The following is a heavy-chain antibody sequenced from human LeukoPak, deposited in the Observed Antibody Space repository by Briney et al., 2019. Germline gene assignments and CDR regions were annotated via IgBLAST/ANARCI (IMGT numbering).Heavy chain of an antibody. CDR1: GYTFTDYY. D-gene: IGHD2-15*01. CDR2: INPDSGAT. J-gene: IGHJ4*02. Sequence: ASVKVSFKASGYTFTDYYVHRVRQAPGQGLEWLGWINPDSGATNFAQRFQGRVTMTRDTSVNTAHMELNNLRSDDTAVYYCARDLCHGGSCFHFDSWGQGTLVTVSS. CDR3: ARDLCHGGSCFHFDS. V-gene: IGHV1-2*02.